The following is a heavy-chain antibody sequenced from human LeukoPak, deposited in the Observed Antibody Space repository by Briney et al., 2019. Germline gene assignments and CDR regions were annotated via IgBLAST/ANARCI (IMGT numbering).Heavy chain of an antibody. Sequence: NPGGSLRLSCAASGFTFTNAWMTWVRQPPGQGLEWVGRIRSKTDGGTTGHAAPVKGRFTISRDESKNTLFLQMNSLKTEDTAVYYCSTGGHRNGSDFWGQGTLATVSS. D-gene: IGHD5-18*01. CDR2: IRSKTDGGTT. V-gene: IGHV3-15*01. J-gene: IGHJ4*02. CDR1: GFTFTNAW. CDR3: STGGHRNGSDF.